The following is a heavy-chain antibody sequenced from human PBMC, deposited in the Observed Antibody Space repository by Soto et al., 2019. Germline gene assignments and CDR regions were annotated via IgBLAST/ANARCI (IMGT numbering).Heavy chain of an antibody. Sequence: SVKVSCKASGFTFTSSAVQWVRQARGQRLEWIGWIVVGSGNTNYAQKFQERVTITRDMSTSTAYMELSSLRSEDTAVYYCAATIVTSYYSRATDVWGQGTTVTGSS. CDR3: AATIVTSYYSRATDV. D-gene: IGHD1-26*01. J-gene: IGHJ6*02. CDR1: GFTFTSSA. CDR2: IVVGSGNT. V-gene: IGHV1-58*01.